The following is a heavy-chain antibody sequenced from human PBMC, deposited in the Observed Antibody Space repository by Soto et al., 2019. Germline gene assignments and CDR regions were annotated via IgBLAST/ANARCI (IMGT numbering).Heavy chain of an antibody. CDR1: GYTLTELS. V-gene: IGHV1-24*01. J-gene: IGHJ4*02. Sequence: VASVKVSCKVSGYTLTELSMHWVRQAPGKGLEWMGGFDPEDGETIYAQKFQGRVTMTEDTSTDTAYMELSSLRSEDTAVYYCATLYCSGGSCFYYFDYWGQGTLVTVSS. CDR3: ATLYCSGGSCFYYFDY. D-gene: IGHD2-15*01. CDR2: FDPEDGET.